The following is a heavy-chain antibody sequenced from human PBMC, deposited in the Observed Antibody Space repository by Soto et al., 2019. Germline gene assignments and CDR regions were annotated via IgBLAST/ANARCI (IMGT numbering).Heavy chain of an antibody. V-gene: IGHV5-10-1*01. Sequence: LGESLKISFRGSEYSFAGYWITWVRQKPGKGLEWMGRIDPSDSQTYYSPSFRGHVTISVTKSITTVFLQWSSLRASDTAMYYCARQIYDSDTGPNFQYYFDSWGQGTPVTVSS. D-gene: IGHD3-22*01. CDR2: IDPSDSQT. J-gene: IGHJ4*02. CDR1: EYSFAGYW. CDR3: ARQIYDSDTGPNFQYYFDS.